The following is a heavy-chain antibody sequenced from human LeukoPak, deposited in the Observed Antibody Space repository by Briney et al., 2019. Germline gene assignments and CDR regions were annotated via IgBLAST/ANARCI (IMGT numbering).Heavy chain of an antibody. D-gene: IGHD6-6*01. V-gene: IGHV4-4*09. CDR1: GDSISSYY. Sequence: SETLSLTCTVSGDSISSYYWSWIRQPPGKGLEWIGYIYTSGGTNYIPSLKGRVTISIDTSKNQFSLKLSSVTAADSAVYYCARLTRLSTSPDRYYLDYWGQGALVTVSS. J-gene: IGHJ4*02. CDR3: ARLTRLSTSPDRYYLDY. CDR2: IYTSGGT.